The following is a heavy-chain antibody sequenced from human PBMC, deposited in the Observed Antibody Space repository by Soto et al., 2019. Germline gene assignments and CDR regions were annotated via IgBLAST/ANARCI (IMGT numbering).Heavy chain of an antibody. CDR3: AKDRERIATRSIDY. Sequence: DVQLLESGGGLVQPGGSLRLSCAASGFTFSTYVMSWVRQATGKGLEWVSGISGSGVSTYYADSVKGRFTISRDNSKSTLYLQMNSLRAEDTAVYYCAKDRERIATRSIDYWGQGTLVTVSS. D-gene: IGHD6-6*01. CDR2: ISGSGVST. J-gene: IGHJ4*02. CDR1: GFTFSTYV. V-gene: IGHV3-23*01.